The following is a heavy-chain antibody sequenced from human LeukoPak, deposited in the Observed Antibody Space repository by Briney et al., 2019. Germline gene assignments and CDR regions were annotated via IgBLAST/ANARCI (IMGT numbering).Heavy chain of an antibody. CDR3: ARDSPESDWNDGGLFDY. CDR1: GFTFSSYW. J-gene: IGHJ4*02. Sequence: PGGSLRLSCAASGFTFSSYWMHWVRQAPGKGLVWVSRINSDGSSTSYADSVKGRFTISRDNAKNTLYLQMNSLRAEDAAVYYCARDSPESDWNDGGLFDYWGQGTLVTVSS. V-gene: IGHV3-74*01. D-gene: IGHD1-1*01. CDR2: INSDGSST.